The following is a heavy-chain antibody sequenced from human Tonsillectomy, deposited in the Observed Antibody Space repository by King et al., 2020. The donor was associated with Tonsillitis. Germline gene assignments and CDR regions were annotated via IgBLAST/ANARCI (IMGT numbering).Heavy chain of an antibody. Sequence: VQLVESGGGLVQPGGSLRLSCAASGFTFSSYEMNWVRQAPVKGLEWGSYISSSVFTLYYAVSVKGRFTISRDNAKNSLYLQMNSLRAEDTAVYYCARVYNYYYYMDVWGKGTTVTVSS. CDR2: ISSSVFTL. CDR3: ARVYNYYYYMDV. CDR1: GFTFSSYE. J-gene: IGHJ6*03. V-gene: IGHV3-48*03.